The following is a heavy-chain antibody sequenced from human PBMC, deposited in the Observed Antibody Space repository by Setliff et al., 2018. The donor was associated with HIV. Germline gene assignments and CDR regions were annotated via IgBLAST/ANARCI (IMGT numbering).Heavy chain of an antibody. V-gene: IGHV3-21*04. J-gene: IGHJ6*02. CDR1: GFTFSTYS. CDR3: AKTLPTLYPPHDYYFAMDV. CDR2: ITSGSTYV. Sequence: GGSLRLSCEASGFTFSTYSMNWVRQAPGKGLEWVSSITSGSTYVNYADSVKGRFSISRDNSKNSLSLQMNSLRAEDTAVYYCAKTLPTLYPPHDYYFAMDVWGQGTTVTVSS. D-gene: IGHD2-15*01.